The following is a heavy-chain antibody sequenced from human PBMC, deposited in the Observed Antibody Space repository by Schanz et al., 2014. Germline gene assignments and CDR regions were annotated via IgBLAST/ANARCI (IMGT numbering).Heavy chain of an antibody. J-gene: IGHJ4*02. Sequence: QVQLQESGPGLVKPSETLSLTCTVSGGSISNYYWSWIRQPPGKGLEWIGSIYYSGSTYYNASLKSRGPISVDTSKNQFSLKLNSVAAAASAVYYCARLWGGWRIPDYWGQGTLVTVSS. D-gene: IGHD6-19*01. CDR1: GGSISNYY. CDR2: IYYSGST. CDR3: ARLWGGWRIPDY. V-gene: IGHV4-59*08.